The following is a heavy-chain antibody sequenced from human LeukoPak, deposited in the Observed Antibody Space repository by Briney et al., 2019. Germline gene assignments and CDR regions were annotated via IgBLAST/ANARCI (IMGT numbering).Heavy chain of an antibody. J-gene: IGHJ4*02. CDR1: GFTFSSYW. CDR2: ISYDGSNK. V-gene: IGHV3-30-3*01. Sequence: GGSLRLSCAASGFTFSSYWMSWARQAPGKGLEWVAVISYDGSNKYYADSVKGRFTISRDNSKNTLYLQMNSLRAEDAAVYYCARDRTLVYWGQGTLVTVSS. D-gene: IGHD2-8*01. CDR3: ARDRTLVY.